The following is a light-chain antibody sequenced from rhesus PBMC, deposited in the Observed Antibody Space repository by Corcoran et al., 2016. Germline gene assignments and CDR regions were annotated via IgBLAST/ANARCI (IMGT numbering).Light chain of an antibody. CDR2: KAS. CDR1: QSISSW. Sequence: DIQMTQSPSSLSASVGDTVTITCRASQSISSWLDWYQQKPGKAPKLLIYKASSLQSGVPSRFSGSGSGTYFTLTVSSLQPEDFATYYCLRYNTSPWTFGRGTKVEIK. V-gene: IGKV1-22*01. J-gene: IGKJ1*01. CDR3: LRYNTSPWT.